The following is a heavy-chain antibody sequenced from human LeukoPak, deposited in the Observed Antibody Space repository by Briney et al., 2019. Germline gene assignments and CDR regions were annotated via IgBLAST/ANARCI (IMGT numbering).Heavy chain of an antibody. CDR1: GGSISRSSYY. J-gene: IGHJ4*02. V-gene: IGHV4-39*01. Sequence: SETLSLTCTVSGGSISRSSYYWGWIRQPPGTGLEWIGSIYYSGSTYYNPSLKSRVTISVDTSKNQFSLKLSSVTAADTAVYYCARGKMATISTNWGQGTLITVSS. CDR3: ARGKMATISTN. CDR2: IYYSGST. D-gene: IGHD5-24*01.